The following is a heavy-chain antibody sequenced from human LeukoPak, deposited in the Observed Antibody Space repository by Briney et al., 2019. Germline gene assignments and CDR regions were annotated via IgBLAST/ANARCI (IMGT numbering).Heavy chain of an antibody. J-gene: IGHJ4*02. CDR3: ARGGYCSSTSCKYFDY. Sequence: GGSLRLSCAASGFIFSSYSMNWVRQAPGKGLEWVSYISSSSSTIYYADSVKGRFTISRDNAKNSLYLQMNSLRAEDTAVYYCARGGYCSSTSCKYFDYWGQGTLVTVSS. CDR2: ISSSSSTI. D-gene: IGHD2-2*01. V-gene: IGHV3-48*01. CDR1: GFIFSSYS.